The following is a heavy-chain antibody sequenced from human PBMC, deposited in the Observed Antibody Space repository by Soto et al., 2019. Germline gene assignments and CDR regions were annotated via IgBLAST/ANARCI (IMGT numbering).Heavy chain of an antibody. V-gene: IGHV4-59*01. D-gene: IGHD4-17*01. CDR1: GGSISSYY. Sequence: SETLSLTCTVSGGSISSYYWSWIRQPPGKGLEWIGYIYYSGSTNYNPSLKSRVTISVDTSKNQFSLKLSSVTAADTAVYYCARARGYGGNIDYWGQGTLVTVS. J-gene: IGHJ4*02. CDR3: ARARGYGGNIDY. CDR2: IYYSGST.